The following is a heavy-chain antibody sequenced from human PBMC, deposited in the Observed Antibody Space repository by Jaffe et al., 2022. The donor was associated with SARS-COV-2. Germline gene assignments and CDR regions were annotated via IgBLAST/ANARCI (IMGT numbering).Heavy chain of an antibody. CDR3: TTLRDSYYYYYMDV. Sequence: EVQLVESGGGLVKPGGSLRLSCAASGFTFSNAWMSWVRQAPGKGLEWVGRIKSKTDGGTTDYAAPVKGRFTISRDDSKNTLYLQMNSLKTEDTAVYYCTTLRDSYYYYYMDVWGKGTTVTVSS. J-gene: IGHJ6*03. CDR2: IKSKTDGGTT. V-gene: IGHV3-15*01. CDR1: GFTFSNAW.